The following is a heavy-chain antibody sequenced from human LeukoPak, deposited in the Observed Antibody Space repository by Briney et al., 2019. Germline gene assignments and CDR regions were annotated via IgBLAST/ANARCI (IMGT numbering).Heavy chain of an antibody. Sequence: ASVKVSCKASGYTFTSYYMHWVRHAPGQWLEWMGIINPSGGSTSYAQKFQGRVTMTRDTSTSTVYMELSSLRAEDTAVYYCARSAYYYGSGSYYYYYYYMDVWGKGTTVTVSS. J-gene: IGHJ6*03. CDR2: INPSGGST. CDR1: GYTFTSYY. D-gene: IGHD3-10*01. V-gene: IGHV1-46*01. CDR3: ARSAYYYGSGSYYYYYYYMDV.